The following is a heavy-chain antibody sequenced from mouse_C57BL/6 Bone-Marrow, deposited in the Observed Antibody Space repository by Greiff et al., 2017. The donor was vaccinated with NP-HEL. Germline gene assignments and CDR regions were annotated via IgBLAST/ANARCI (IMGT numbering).Heavy chain of an antibody. CDR1: GYTFTSYW. CDR3: ASPWNYYAMDY. J-gene: IGHJ4*01. V-gene: IGHV1-55*01. Sequence: QVQLQQPGAELAKPGASVKMSCKASGYTFTSYWITWVKQRPGQGLEWIGDIYPGSGSTNYNEKFKSKATLTVDTSSSTAYMQLSSLTSEDSAVYYCASPWNYYAMDYWGQGTSVTVSA. CDR2: IYPGSGST.